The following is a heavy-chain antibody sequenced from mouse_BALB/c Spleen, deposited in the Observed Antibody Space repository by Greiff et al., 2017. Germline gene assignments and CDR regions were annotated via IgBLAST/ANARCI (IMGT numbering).Heavy chain of an antibody. CDR1: GFNIKDTY. J-gene: IGHJ1*01. D-gene: IGHD6-1*01. V-gene: IGHV14-3*02. Sequence: VQLKQSGAELVKPGASVKLSCTASGFNIKDTYMHWVKQRPEQGLEWIGRIDPANGNTKYDPKFQGKATITADTSSNTAYLQLSSLTSEDTAVYYCACTTWYFDDWGEGTTVTVSS. CDR2: IDPANGNT. CDR3: ACTTWYFDD.